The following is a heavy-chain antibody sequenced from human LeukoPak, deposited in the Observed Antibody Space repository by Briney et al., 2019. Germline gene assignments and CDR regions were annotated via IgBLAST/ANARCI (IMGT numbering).Heavy chain of an antibody. CDR1: GFTFSSFE. J-gene: IGHJ5*02. V-gene: IGHV3-48*03. D-gene: IGHD2-8*01. Sequence: PGGSLRLSCAASGFTFSSFEMNWVRQAPGKGLEWVSYISYSGSAIYYADSVKGRFTISRDNAKNSLYLQMNSLRAEDTAVYYCARARIVLENWFDPWGQGTLVTVSS. CDR3: ARARIVLENWFDP. CDR2: ISYSGSAI.